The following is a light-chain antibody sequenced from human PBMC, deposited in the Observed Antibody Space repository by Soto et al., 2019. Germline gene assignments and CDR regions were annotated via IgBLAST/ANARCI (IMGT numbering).Light chain of an antibody. CDR3: QSYDSDNQV. CDR1: SGSIASNY. CDR2: EDN. Sequence: NFMLTQPHSVSESPGKTVTISCTRSSGSIASNYVQWYQQRPGSSPTTVIYEDNQRPSGVPDRFSGSIDSSSNSASLTISGLKTEGEADYYCQSYDSDNQVFGGGTKVTVL. J-gene: IGLJ3*02. V-gene: IGLV6-57*01.